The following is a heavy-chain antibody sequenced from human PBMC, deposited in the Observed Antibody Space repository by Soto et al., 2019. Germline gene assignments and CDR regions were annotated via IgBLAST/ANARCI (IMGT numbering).Heavy chain of an antibody. CDR1: GFTVSSNY. D-gene: IGHD3-9*01. Sequence: GGSLRLSCAASGFTVSSNYMSWVRQAPGKGLEWVSVIYSGGSTYYADSVKGRFTISRDNSKNTLYLQMNSLRAEDTAVYYCAAEYYDILTGYRDWYFDLWGRGTLVTVS. V-gene: IGHV3-66*01. CDR2: IYSGGST. CDR3: AAEYYDILTGYRDWYFDL. J-gene: IGHJ2*01.